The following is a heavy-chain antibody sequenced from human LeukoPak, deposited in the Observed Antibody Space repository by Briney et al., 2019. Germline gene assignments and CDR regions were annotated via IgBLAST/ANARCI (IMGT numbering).Heavy chain of an antibody. V-gene: IGHV1-69*05. Sequence: GASVKVSCKASGGTFSSYAISWVRQAPGQGLEWMGGIIPIFGTANYAQKFQGRVTITTDESTSTAYMELSSLRSEDTAVYYCATKGPLSGYYYYMDVWGKGTTVTVSS. CDR2: IIPIFGTA. CDR1: GGTFSSYA. D-gene: IGHD1-26*01. J-gene: IGHJ6*03. CDR3: ATKGPLSGYYYYMDV.